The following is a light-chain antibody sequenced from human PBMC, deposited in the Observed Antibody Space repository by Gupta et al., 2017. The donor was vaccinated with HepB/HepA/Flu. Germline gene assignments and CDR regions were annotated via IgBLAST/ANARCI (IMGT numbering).Light chain of an antibody. CDR2: GAS. J-gene: IGKJ1*01. CDR1: QSVTTN. CDR3: QQYGGAPRT. Sequence: ENVLMQSPGTLSLSPGERATLSCRATQSVTTNLAWYQQKPGQAPRLLIYGASNRAAGVPDRFSGSGSGTDFILTISRLEPEDFAVYYCQQYGGAPRTFGQGTKVETK. V-gene: IGKV3-20*01.